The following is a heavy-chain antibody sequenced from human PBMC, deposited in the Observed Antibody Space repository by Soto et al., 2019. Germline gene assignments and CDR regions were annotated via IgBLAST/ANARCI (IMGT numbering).Heavy chain of an antibody. CDR3: ARDTSVAGTAFDY. D-gene: IGHD6-19*01. CDR2: ISYDGSNK. J-gene: IGHJ4*02. V-gene: IGHV3-30-3*01. Sequence: QVQLVESGGGVVQPGRSLRLSCAASGFTFSSYAMHWVRQAPGKGLEWVAVISYDGSNKYYADSVKGRFTISRDNSKNTLDLPMNRLRAEDTAVYYCARDTSVAGTAFDYWGQGTLVTVSS. CDR1: GFTFSSYA.